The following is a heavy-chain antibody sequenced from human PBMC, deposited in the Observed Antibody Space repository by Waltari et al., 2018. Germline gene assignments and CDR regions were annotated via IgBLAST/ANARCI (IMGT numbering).Heavy chain of an antibody. CDR1: GFTFSSYA. D-gene: IGHD5-12*01. CDR2: IISGGGST. CDR3: AKGAYSGYNLYWYFDL. J-gene: IGHJ2*01. V-gene: IGHV3-23*01. Sequence: EVQLLESGGGLVQPGGSLRLSCAASGFTFSSYAMSWVRQAPGKGLEGVAAIISGGGSTYYAVSVKGRFTISRDSSKNTLYLQMNSLRAEDTAVYYCAKGAYSGYNLYWYFDLWGRSTVVTVSS.